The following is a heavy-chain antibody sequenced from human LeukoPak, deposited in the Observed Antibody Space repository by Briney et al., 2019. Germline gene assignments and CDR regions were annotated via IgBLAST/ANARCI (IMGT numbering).Heavy chain of an antibody. CDR1: GYTIISYE. Sequence: ASVKVSCKPSGYTIISYEVNWVLQATGQGLEWMGWMNSNSGNTGYAQKFQGRVTMTRNTSISTAYMELSSLRSEDTAVYYCARRGTGGQFDYWGQGTLVTVSS. J-gene: IGHJ4*02. CDR2: MNSNSGNT. CDR3: ARRGTGGQFDY. V-gene: IGHV1-8*02. D-gene: IGHD3-10*01.